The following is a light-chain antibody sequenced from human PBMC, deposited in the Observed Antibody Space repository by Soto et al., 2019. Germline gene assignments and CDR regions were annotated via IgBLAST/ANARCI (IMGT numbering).Light chain of an antibody. V-gene: IGLV2-23*01. CDR1: SSDVGSYNL. Sequence: QSALTQPASVSGSPGQSITMCCAGASSDVGSYNLVSWYQQYPGKAPKLIIYEGNKRPSGVSNRFSGSGSGNTASLTISGLQAEDAADYYCCSYTGSSTSFGGGTKLTVL. CDR2: EGN. J-gene: IGLJ3*02. CDR3: CSYTGSSTS.